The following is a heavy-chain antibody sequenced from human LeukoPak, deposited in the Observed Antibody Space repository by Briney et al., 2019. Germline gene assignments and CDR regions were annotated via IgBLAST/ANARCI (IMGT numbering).Heavy chain of an antibody. D-gene: IGHD3-3*01. CDR3: AKAGGYDFWSAFNWFDP. V-gene: IGHV3-23*01. CDR2: IFPSGGEI. CDR1: GFTFSTFA. Sequence: GGSLRLSCAASGFTFSTFAMNWGRPPPGNGLHWVSSIFPSGGEIHYADSVRGRFTISRDNSKNTLYLPMNSLRAEDTAVYYCAKAGGYDFWSAFNWFDPWGQGTLVTVSS. J-gene: IGHJ5*02.